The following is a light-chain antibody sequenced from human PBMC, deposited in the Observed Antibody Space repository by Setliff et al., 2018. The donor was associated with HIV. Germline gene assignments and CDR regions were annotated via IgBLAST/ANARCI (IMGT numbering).Light chain of an antibody. Sequence: QSVLTQPASVSGSPGQSITISCTGTSSDVGGYNLVSWYQQHPGKAPKLMIYEVTKRPSGISDRFSGSKSGYTASLTISGLQAEDESDYYCSSYAGYGTWMFGGGTKVTV. J-gene: IGLJ3*02. CDR3: SSYAGYGTWM. V-gene: IGLV2-23*02. CDR1: SSDVGGYNL. CDR2: EVT.